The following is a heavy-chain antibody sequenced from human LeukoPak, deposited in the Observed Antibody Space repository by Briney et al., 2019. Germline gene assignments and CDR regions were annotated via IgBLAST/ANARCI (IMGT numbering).Heavy chain of an antibody. CDR1: GGSISSHY. V-gene: IGHV4-59*11. J-gene: IGHJ4*02. Sequence: PSETLSLTCTVSGGSISSHYWSWIRQSPGKGLEWIGYIYHSGSTNYNPSLKSRVTISVDASKNQFSLNLSSVTAADTAVYYCARGGYGSSPLDYWGQGTLVTVSS. CDR3: ARGGYGSSPLDY. CDR2: IYHSGST. D-gene: IGHD6-6*01.